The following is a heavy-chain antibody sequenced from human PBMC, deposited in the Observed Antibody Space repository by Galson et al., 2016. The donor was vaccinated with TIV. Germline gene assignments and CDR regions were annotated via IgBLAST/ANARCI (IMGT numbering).Heavy chain of an antibody. CDR2: INSDGSTI. CDR3: ARTHDIALSPFDI. V-gene: IGHV3-74*01. CDR1: GFTFNTYW. D-gene: IGHD5-12*01. Sequence: SLRLSCAASGFTFNTYWMHWVRQAPGKGLVWVSRINSDGSTISYVDSVKGRLTISRDKAKNTLYLQMNSLRAEDTALYYCARTHDIALSPFDIWGQGTMVAVSS. J-gene: IGHJ3*02.